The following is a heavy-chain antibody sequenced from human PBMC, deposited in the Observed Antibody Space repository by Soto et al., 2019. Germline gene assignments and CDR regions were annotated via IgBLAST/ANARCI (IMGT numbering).Heavy chain of an antibody. Sequence: PGGSLRLSCAASGFTFTRYSMNWVRQAPGKGLEWVAVISSSNSYIYYADSVKGRFTISRDNAKNSLYLQMNNLRGEDTAVYYCARALSGYWYFDLWGRGTLVTVSS. CDR3: ARALSGYWYFDL. D-gene: IGHD3-10*01. CDR2: ISSSNSYI. J-gene: IGHJ2*01. V-gene: IGHV3-21*01. CDR1: GFTFTRYS.